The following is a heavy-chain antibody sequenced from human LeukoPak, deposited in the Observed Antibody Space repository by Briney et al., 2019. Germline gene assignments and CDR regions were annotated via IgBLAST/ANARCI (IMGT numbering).Heavy chain of an antibody. CDR3: ARETYYYDSSGSIDY. J-gene: IGHJ4*02. D-gene: IGHD3-22*01. CDR2: ISSSGSTI. CDR1: GFTFSSYE. V-gene: IGHV3-48*03. Sequence: GGSLRLSCAASGFTFSSYEMNWVRQAPGKGLEWVSYISSSGSTIYYADSVKGRFTISRDNAKNSLYLQMNSLRAEDTAVYYCARETYYYDSSGSIDYWGQGTLVTVSS.